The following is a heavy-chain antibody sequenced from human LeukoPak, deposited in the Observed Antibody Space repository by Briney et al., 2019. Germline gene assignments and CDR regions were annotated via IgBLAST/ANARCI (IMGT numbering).Heavy chain of an antibody. V-gene: IGHV3-23*01. D-gene: IGHD3-16*01. CDR2: ISGSDDST. Sequence: GGSLRLSCAASGFTFSSYVMSWVRQPPGKGLEWVSGISGSDDSTYYADSVKVRFSISRDNSKNTLYLQMNSPRAEDTAVYYCAKVWSHGFDIWGQGTMVTVSS. J-gene: IGHJ3*02. CDR1: GFTFSSYV. CDR3: AKVWSHGFDI.